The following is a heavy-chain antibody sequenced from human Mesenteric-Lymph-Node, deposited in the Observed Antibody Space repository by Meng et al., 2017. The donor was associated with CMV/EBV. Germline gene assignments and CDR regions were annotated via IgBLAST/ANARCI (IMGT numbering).Heavy chain of an antibody. V-gene: IGHV3-23*03. CDR2: IYSVGNT. D-gene: IGHD6-19*01. J-gene: IGHJ4*02. CDR3: AKDGGDSIVVSGIYDS. CDR1: GLNLSSYA. Sequence: SGLNLSSYAMSGVSQAPGKGLEWVSVIYSVGNTYYADSVKGRFTISRYNSKNTMDLQMNNLRAEDTAVYYCAKDGGDSIVVSGIYDSWGQGTLVTVSS.